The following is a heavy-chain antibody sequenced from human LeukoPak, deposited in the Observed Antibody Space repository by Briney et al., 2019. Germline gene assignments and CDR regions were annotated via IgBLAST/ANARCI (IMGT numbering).Heavy chain of an antibody. CDR2: IRYDGSNK. J-gene: IGHJ4*02. V-gene: IGHV3-30*02. D-gene: IGHD5-18*01. CDR3: AKPAYSYVDY. CDR1: AFTFSSYG. Sequence: PGGSLRLSCAASAFTFSSYGMCWVRQAPDKGLEWVAFIRYDGSNKYYADSVKGRFTISRDNSKNTLYLQMNSLRAEDTAVYYCAKPAYSYVDYWGQGTLVTVSS.